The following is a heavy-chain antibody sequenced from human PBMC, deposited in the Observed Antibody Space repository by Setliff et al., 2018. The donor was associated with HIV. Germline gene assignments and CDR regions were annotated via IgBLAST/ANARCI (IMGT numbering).Heavy chain of an antibody. CDR1: GYTLSELS. Sequence: ASVKVSCKVSGYTLSELSMHWVRQAPGEGLEWMGGFDPEDGETIYAEKFQGRVTMTEDTATETAYMELSSLRSEDTGIYYCAKDRNFPNDVFDTWGQGTMVTVS. V-gene: IGHV1-24*01. CDR2: FDPEDGET. CDR3: AKDRNFPNDVFDT. J-gene: IGHJ3*02.